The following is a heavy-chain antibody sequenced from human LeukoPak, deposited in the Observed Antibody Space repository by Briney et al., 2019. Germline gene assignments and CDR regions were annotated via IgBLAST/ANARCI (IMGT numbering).Heavy chain of an antibody. J-gene: IGHJ4*02. V-gene: IGHV3-7*01. CDR2: IKQDGSEK. Sequence: GGSLRLSWAASGCTFSSYWVSWVRQAPGKGLEWVANIKQDGSEKYYVDSVKGRFTISRDNAKNSLYLQMNSLRAEDTAVYYCARPYTIFGGVSLFDYWGQGTLVTVSS. CDR3: ARPYTIFGGVSLFDY. CDR1: GCTFSSYW. D-gene: IGHD3-3*01.